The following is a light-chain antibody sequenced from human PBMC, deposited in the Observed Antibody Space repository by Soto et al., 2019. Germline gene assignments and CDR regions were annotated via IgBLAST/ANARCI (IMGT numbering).Light chain of an antibody. CDR2: DVY. CDR1: NNDVGGYDY. CDR3: CSYAGNYRVV. J-gene: IGLJ2*01. Sequence: QSVLTQPRSVSGSPGQSVTISCTGTNNDVGGYDYVSWYQQHPGKAPKVIIYDVYKRPSGVPDRISGSTSGNTASLTISGLQAEDEASFYRCSYAGNYRVVFGGGTKLTVL. V-gene: IGLV2-11*01.